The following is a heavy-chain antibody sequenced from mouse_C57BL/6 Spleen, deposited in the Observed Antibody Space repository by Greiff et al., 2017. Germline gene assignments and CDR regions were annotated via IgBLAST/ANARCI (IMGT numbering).Heavy chain of an antibody. CDR2: ISSGGDYT. D-gene: IGHD1-1*01. CDR3: TRDTYDSRGAMDY. Sequence: EVKLVESGEGLVKPGGSLKFSCAASGFTFSSYAMSWVRQTPEQRLEWVAYISSGGDYTYYADTVKGRFTLPADNARNTLELQMSSLKSEDTAMYYCTRDTYDSRGAMDYGGQGTSVTVSS. J-gene: IGHJ4*01. CDR1: GFTFSSYA. V-gene: IGHV5-9-1*02.